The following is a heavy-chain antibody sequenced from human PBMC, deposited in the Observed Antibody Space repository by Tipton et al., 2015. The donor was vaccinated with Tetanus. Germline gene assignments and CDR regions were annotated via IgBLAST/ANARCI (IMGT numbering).Heavy chain of an antibody. CDR1: GFTFSTYT. CDR3: VRVLKGAKCSRSSCYGYGMDV. V-gene: IGHV3-30-3*01. Sequence: QLVQSGGGVVQPGRSLRLSCAASGFTFSTYTMHWVRQAPGKGLEWVAVISYDGTYKYHADSVKGRFTISRDNSKNTLYLQMNSLRAEDTAVYYCVRVLKGAKCSRSSCYGYGMDVWGQGTTVTVSS. CDR2: ISYDGTYK. D-gene: IGHD2-2*01. J-gene: IGHJ6*02.